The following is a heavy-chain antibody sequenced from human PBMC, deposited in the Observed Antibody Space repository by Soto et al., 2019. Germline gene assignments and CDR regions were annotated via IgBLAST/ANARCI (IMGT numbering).Heavy chain of an antibody. CDR2: IYSGGST. D-gene: IGHD3-10*01. Sequence: PGGSLRLSCAASGFTVSSNYMSWVRQAPGKGLEWGSVIYSGGSTYYAASVKGRFTISRHNSKNTLYLQMNNLRAEDTAVYYCARGSPFGGFDYWGQGTLVTVSS. J-gene: IGHJ4*02. CDR3: ARGSPFGGFDY. V-gene: IGHV3-53*04. CDR1: GFTVSSNY.